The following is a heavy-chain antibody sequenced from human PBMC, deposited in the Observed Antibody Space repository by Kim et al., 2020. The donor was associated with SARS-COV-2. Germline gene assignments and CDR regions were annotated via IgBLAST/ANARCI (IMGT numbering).Heavy chain of an antibody. CDR2: ITNDGSKK. D-gene: IGHD6-19*01. J-gene: IGHJ4*02. CDR3: AREPWRVAAFTFDH. V-gene: IGHV3-30-3*01. Sequence: GGSLRLSCAASGFTFSNYYMHWVRQAPGKGLEWVADITNDGSKKDYADSVKGRFTISRDNSKNTLYVQMNSLRVEDTAVYYCAREPWRVAAFTFDHWGQGSLVTVSS. CDR1: GFTFSNYY.